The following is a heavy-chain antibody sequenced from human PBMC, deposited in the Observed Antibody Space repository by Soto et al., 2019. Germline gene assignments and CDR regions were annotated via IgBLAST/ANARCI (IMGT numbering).Heavy chain of an antibody. CDR3: ARDFLRTGYQLPSAYYYYGMDV. CDR2: INAGNGNT. D-gene: IGHD2-2*01. J-gene: IGHJ6*02. Sequence: QVQLVQSGAEVKKPGASVKVSCKASGYTFTSYAMHWVRQAPGQRLEWMGWINAGNGNTKYSQKFQGRVTITRDTSASTAYMELSSLRSEDTAVYYCARDFLRTGYQLPSAYYYYGMDVWGQGTTVTVSS. CDR1: GYTFTSYA. V-gene: IGHV1-3*01.